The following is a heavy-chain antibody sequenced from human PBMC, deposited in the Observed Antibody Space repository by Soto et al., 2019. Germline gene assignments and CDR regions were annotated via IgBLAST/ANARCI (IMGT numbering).Heavy chain of an antibody. CDR1: GGSTTSDY. J-gene: IGHJ4*02. V-gene: IGHV4-59*01. CDR3: VRDLNGSGDY. Sequence: SETLSLTCTVSGGSTTSDYWSWIRQPPGKGLEWLGYIFHSLGAKYNPSLGSRGTIPLGTSKNQLSLSLRSVTAADTAIYFCVRDLNGSGDYWGQGTLVTVSS. CDR2: IFHSLGA. D-gene: IGHD3-10*01.